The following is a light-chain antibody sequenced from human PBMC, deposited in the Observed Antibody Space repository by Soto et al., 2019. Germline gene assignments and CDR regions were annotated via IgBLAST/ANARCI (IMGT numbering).Light chain of an antibody. V-gene: IGKV3-20*01. CDR2: GAS. Sequence: EIVLTQSPGTLSLSPGERVTLSCRASQSVNSSYLAWYQHKPGQAPRLLIYGASTRATGIPDRFSGSGSGTDFTLTIARLEPGDFAVYYCQQYGSSALTFGGGTKVDI. CDR3: QQYGSSALT. J-gene: IGKJ4*01. CDR1: QSVNSSY.